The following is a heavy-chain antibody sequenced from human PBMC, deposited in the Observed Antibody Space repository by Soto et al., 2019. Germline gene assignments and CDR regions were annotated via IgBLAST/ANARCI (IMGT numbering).Heavy chain of an antibody. V-gene: IGHV1-18*01. CDR3: ARDGYGSGYDRGSGWYFDY. Sequence: ASVKVSCKASGYTFTSYGISWVRQAPGQGLEWMGWISAYNGNTNYAQKLQGRVTMTTDTSTSTAYMELRSLRSDDTAVYYCARDGYGSGYDRGSGWYFDYWGQGTLVTVYS. CDR2: ISAYNGNT. D-gene: IGHD5-12*01. J-gene: IGHJ4*02. CDR1: GYTFTSYG.